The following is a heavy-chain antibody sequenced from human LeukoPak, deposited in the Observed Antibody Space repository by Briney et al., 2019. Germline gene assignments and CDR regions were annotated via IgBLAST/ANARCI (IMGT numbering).Heavy chain of an antibody. J-gene: IGHJ4*02. CDR2: IYYSGST. CDR1: GGSISSYY. D-gene: IGHD6-19*01. V-gene: IGHV4-59*12. Sequence: SETLSLTCTVSGGSISSYYWSWIRQPPGKGLEWIGYIYYSGSTNYNPSLKSRVTISVDTSKNQFSLKLSSVTAADTAVYYCASISEQWLDPYFDYWGQGTLVTVSS. CDR3: ASISEQWLDPYFDY.